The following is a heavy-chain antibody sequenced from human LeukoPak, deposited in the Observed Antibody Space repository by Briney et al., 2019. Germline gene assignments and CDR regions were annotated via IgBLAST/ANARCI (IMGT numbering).Heavy chain of an antibody. J-gene: IGHJ4*02. CDR2: ISYDGSNK. Sequence: PGGSLRLSCAASGFTFSSYAMHWVRQAPGKGLEWVAVISYDGSNKYYADSVKGRFTISRDNSKNTLYLQMNSLRAEDTAVYYCVRDNPRCCGVVPVNIDDFWGQGTLVTVSS. V-gene: IGHV3-30-3*01. D-gene: IGHD2-15*01. CDR1: GFTFSSYA. CDR3: VRDNPRCCGVVPVNIDDF.